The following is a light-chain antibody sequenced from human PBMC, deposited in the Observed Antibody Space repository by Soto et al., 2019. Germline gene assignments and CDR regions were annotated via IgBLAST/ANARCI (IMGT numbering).Light chain of an antibody. CDR1: SSNIGAGYD. CDR3: QSHDTSLSGYV. Sequence: QSVLTQPPSVSGAPGQRVTISCTGSSSNIGAGYDVHWYQQLPGTAPKLLIYGNTNRPSGVPDRFSGSKSGTSASLAITGLQAEDEADYYRQSHDTSLSGYVFGTGTQLTVL. V-gene: IGLV1-40*01. J-gene: IGLJ6*01. CDR2: GNT.